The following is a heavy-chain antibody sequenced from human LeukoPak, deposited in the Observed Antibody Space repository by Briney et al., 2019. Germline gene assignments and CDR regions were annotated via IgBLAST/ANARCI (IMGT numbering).Heavy chain of an antibody. CDR3: ARDVISGYYYYMDV. V-gene: IGHV4-61*02. D-gene: IGHD2/OR15-2a*01. CDR1: GGSLSGNSYY. Sequence: PSETLSLTCTVSGGSLSGNSYYWSWIRQPAGKGLEWIGRIYTSGSTDYNPSLKSRVTISVDTSKNQFSLKLTSVTAADTAVYYCARDVISGYYYYMDVWGKGTTVTVSS. J-gene: IGHJ6*03. CDR2: IYTSGST.